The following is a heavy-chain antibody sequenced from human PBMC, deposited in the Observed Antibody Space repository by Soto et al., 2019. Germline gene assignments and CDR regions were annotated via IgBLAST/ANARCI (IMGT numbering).Heavy chain of an antibody. CDR2: IYSGTT. CDR3: AREDSGAFFDF. D-gene: IGHD2-15*01. Sequence: TSETLSLTCAVSSGSIISGGYSWSWIRQPPGKGLEWIGYIYSGTTHYNPSLESRVTIAMDRSKNQVSLSLKSVTAADTAVYYCAREDSGAFFDFWGQGTLVTVSS. CDR1: SGSIISGGYS. J-gene: IGHJ4*02. V-gene: IGHV4-30-2*01.